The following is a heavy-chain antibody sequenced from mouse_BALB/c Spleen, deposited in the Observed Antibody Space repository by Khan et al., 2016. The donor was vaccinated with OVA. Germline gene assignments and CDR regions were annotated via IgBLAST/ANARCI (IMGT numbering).Heavy chain of an antibody. CDR3: AILYGNPFAY. D-gene: IGHD2-1*01. Sequence: EVQLQQSGAEFLKPGASVKLSCTPSGFNIKDTYIHWVKQRPEQGLAWIGRIDPANGDIKYDPKFQVKATMTADTSSNTAYLQLGSLTSEDTAVYYCAILYGNPFAYWGQGTLITVSA. J-gene: IGHJ3*01. CDR2: IDPANGDI. V-gene: IGHV14-3*02. CDR1: GFNIKDTY.